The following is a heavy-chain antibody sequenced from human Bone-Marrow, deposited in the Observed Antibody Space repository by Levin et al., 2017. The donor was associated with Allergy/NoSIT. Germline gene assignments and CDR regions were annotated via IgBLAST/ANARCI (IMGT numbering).Heavy chain of an antibody. J-gene: IGHJ5*02. V-gene: IGHV1-2*06. D-gene: IGHD1-1*01. CDR3: ASDASGTVSWFDP. CDR1: GYAFTGYY. Sequence: ASVKVSCKASGYAFTGYYMHWVRQAPGQGLEWMGRINPDSGGTNYAQKFQGRVTMTRDTSISTAYMELSRLKSDDTAVYYCASDASGTVSWFDPWGQGTLVTVSS. CDR2: INPDSGGT.